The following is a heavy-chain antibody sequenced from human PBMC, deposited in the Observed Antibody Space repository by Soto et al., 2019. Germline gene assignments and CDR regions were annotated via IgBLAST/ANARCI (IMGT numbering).Heavy chain of an antibody. CDR2: TYWDDDK. D-gene: IGHD4-4*01. Sequence: QITLKESGPTLVNPTQTLTLTCTFSGFSLSTSGVGVGWVRQPPGKALEWLALTYWDDDKRYSPSLKSRLTITVDTSTNQVVLTMTNMDPEDTATYYCTHRDNYIDAWDYWGQGTLVTVSS. J-gene: IGHJ4*02. CDR1: GFSLSTSGVG. V-gene: IGHV2-5*02. CDR3: THRDNYIDAWDY.